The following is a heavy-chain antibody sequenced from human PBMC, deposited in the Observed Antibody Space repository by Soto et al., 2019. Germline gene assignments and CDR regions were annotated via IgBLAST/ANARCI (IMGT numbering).Heavy chain of an antibody. J-gene: IGHJ6*02. D-gene: IGHD6-6*01. CDR1: GFTFSDYY. V-gene: IGHV3-11*01. CDR3: ARVGVNSSSSQYYYYGMDV. CDR2: ISSSGSSI. Sequence: GGSLRLSCAASGFTFSDYYMSWIRQAPGKGLEWVSYISSSGSSIYYADSVKGRFTISRDNAKNSLYLQMNSLRAEDAAVYYCARVGVNSSSSQYYYYGMDVWGQGTTVTVSS.